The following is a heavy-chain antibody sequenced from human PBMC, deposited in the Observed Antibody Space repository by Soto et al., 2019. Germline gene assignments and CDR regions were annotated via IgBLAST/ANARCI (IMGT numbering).Heavy chain of an antibody. CDR1: GYTFTSYG. Sequence: GASVKVSCKASGYTFTSYGISWVRQAPGQGLEWMGWISAYNGNTNYAQKLQGRVTMTTDTSTSTAYMELRSLRSDDTAVYYCARVWFGEPKTYYGMDVWGQGTTVTVSS. V-gene: IGHV1-18*01. CDR3: ARVWFGEPKTYYGMDV. CDR2: ISAYNGNT. D-gene: IGHD3-10*01. J-gene: IGHJ6*02.